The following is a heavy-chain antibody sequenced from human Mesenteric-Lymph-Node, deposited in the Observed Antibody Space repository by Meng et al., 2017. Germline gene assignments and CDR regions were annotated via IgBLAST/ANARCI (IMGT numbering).Heavy chain of an antibody. D-gene: IGHD5-12*01. Sequence: QVAVVRSGAEGKNPGSSVTVPCKASGGTFSSYAISWVRQATGQGLEWMGGIIPIFGTANYAQKFQGRVTITADESTTTAYMELSSLRSEDTAVYYCARVSGYSGGYFDLWGRGTLVTVSS. V-gene: IGHV1-69*01. CDR1: GGTFSSYA. J-gene: IGHJ2*01. CDR2: IIPIFGTA. CDR3: ARVSGYSGGYFDL.